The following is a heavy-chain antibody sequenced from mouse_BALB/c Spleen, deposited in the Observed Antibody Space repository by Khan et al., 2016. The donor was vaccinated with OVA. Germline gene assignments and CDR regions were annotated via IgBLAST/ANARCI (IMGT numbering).Heavy chain of an antibody. CDR3: ARDFQYYGSRGALDY. CDR1: GYTFTSYS. CDR2: INPSNTYT. Sequence: VQLKQSGAELARPGASVKMSCKASGYTFTSYSMHWIKQRPGQGLEWIGNINPSNTYTNYNQKFKDKATLTADKSSSTAYMQLSSLTSEDSAVYYCARDFQYYGSRGALDYWGQGTSVTVSS. J-gene: IGHJ4*01. V-gene: IGHV1-4*01. D-gene: IGHD1-1*01.